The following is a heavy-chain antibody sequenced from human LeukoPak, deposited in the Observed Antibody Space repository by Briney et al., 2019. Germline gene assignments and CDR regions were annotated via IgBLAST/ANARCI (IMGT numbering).Heavy chain of an antibody. CDR2: IYSGGGT. CDR3: AKDQVYCSSTSCYNGEAAFDY. Sequence: GGSLRLSCVVSGFTVSNHHMNWVRQAPGKGLEWVSVIYSGGGTNYADSVKGRFTISRDNSKNTLYLQMNSLRAEDTAVYYCAKDQVYCSSTSCYNGEAAFDYWGQGTLVTVSS. V-gene: IGHV3-53*01. D-gene: IGHD2-2*02. J-gene: IGHJ4*02. CDR1: GFTVSNHH.